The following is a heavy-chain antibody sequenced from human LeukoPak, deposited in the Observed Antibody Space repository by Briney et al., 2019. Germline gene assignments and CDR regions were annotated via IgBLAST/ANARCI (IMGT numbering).Heavy chain of an antibody. CDR3: TKELHVAVAVADYYYFYMDV. D-gene: IGHD6-19*01. CDR2: INGGGNTT. Sequence: GGSLRLSCAASGFTFSSFAMGWVRQSPGKGLEWLSTINGGGNTTFYADSVKGRFTISRDNSKNTLYLHMDGLRPDDTAIYYCTKELHVAVAVADYYYFYMDVWGRGTAVTVSS. CDR1: GFTFSSFA. J-gene: IGHJ6*03. V-gene: IGHV3-23*01.